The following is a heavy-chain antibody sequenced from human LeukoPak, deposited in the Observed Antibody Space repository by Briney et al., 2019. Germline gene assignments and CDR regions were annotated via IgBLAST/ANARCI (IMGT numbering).Heavy chain of an antibody. D-gene: IGHD5-12*01. V-gene: IGHV3-53*01. Sequence: PGGSLRLSCAASGFAVSSNYMSWVRQAPGKGLEWVSVIYSGGSTYYADSVKGRFTISRDNSKNTLYLQMNSLRAEDTAVYYCARGNDYGSPHYWGQGTLVTVSS. CDR2: IYSGGST. CDR3: ARGNDYGSPHY. CDR1: GFAVSSNY. J-gene: IGHJ4*02.